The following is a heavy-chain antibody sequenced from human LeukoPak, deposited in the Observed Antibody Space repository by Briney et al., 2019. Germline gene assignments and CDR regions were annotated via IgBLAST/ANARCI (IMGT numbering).Heavy chain of an antibody. J-gene: IGHJ4*02. Sequence: SETLSLTCTVSGGSISSYYWSWIRQPPGKGLEWIGYIYYSGSTNYNPSLKSRVTISVDTSKNQFSLKLSSVTAADTAVYYCARDRYYDSSGYYEFDYWGQGTLVTVSS. V-gene: IGHV4-59*01. CDR2: IYYSGST. D-gene: IGHD3-22*01. CDR3: ARDRYYDSSGYYEFDY. CDR1: GGSISSYY.